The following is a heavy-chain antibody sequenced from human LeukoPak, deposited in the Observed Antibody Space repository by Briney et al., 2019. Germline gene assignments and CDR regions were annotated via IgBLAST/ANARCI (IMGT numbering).Heavy chain of an antibody. J-gene: IGHJ4*02. D-gene: IGHD2-15*01. V-gene: IGHV1-8*01. CDR3: ARGAPGSYCSGGSCPYFDY. CDR1: AYTFTSYD. CDR2: MNPNSGNT. Sequence: ASVKVSCKASAYTFTSYDINWVPQATGQGLEWMGWMNPNSGNTGYAQKFQGRVTMTRNTSISTAYMELSSLRSEDTAVYYCARGAPGSYCSGGSCPYFDYWGQGTLISVSS.